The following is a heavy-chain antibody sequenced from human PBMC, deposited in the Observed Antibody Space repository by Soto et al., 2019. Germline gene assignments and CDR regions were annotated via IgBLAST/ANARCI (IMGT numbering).Heavy chain of an antibody. D-gene: IGHD3-10*01. CDR3: AKGSMVTSAAVDN. V-gene: IGHV3-23*01. CDR2: ISARGGSS. Sequence: EVQLLESGGGLVQPGGSLRLSCAASGFSFSCYAMVWVRQAPGKGLEWVSVISARGGSSYFADSVKGRFIPSRDNCKNVLSLEMNRLRAEDTATYFCAKGSMVTSAAVDNCGQGTLVLVSS. J-gene: IGHJ4*02. CDR1: GFSFSCYA.